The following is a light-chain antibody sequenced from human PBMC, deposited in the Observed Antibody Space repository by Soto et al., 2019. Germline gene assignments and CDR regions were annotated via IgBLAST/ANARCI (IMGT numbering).Light chain of an antibody. CDR3: QQYNYWPT. V-gene: IGKV3D-11*03. J-gene: IGKJ3*01. Sequence: EIVLTQSPATLSLSPGGRVTLSCRASQSISDTIACYQQKPGQAPRLLIYDASIRATGTPDRFSGSGSGTDFPLTISRLEPEDFAVYYCQQYNYWPTFGPGTKVDIK. CDR2: DAS. CDR1: QSISDT.